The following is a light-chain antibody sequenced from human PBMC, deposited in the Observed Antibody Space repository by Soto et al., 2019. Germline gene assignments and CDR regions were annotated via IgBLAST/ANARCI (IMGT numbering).Light chain of an antibody. CDR3: ATWDDSLNVV. CDR2: SND. Sequence: QSVLTQPPSASGTPGQRVTISCSGSTSNIGTNTVSWYQHVPGTAPKLLIYSNDQRPSAVPGRFSGSKSGTSASLAISGLLSEDEADYYCATWDDSLNVVFGGGTKLTVL. CDR1: TSNIGTNT. J-gene: IGLJ2*01. V-gene: IGLV1-44*01.